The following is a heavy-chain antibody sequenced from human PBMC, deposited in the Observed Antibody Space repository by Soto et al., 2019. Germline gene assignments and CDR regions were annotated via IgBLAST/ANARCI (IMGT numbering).Heavy chain of an antibody. V-gene: IGHV4-30-4*01. CDR3: VWQFMCSHHVIDS. D-gene: IGHD3-16*02. Sequence: SEPPALTCTVSGDSISSGDYYWSWIRQPPGKGLEWIGYVYYSGSTYYNPSLKSRVIISVDTSKNEFSLNLRSVTAAATAVYNCVWQFMCSHHVIDS. CDR1: GDSISSGDYY. CDR2: VYYSGST. J-gene: IGHJ5*01.